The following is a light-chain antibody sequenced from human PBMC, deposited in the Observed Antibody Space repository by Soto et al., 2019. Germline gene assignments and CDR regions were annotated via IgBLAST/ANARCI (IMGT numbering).Light chain of an antibody. V-gene: IGLV2-23*02. CDR3: GSYAGSSASFYV. CDR1: SSDVGSYNL. J-gene: IGLJ1*01. Sequence: QSVLTQPASVSVSPGQSITISCTGTSSDVGSYNLVSWYQQHPGKAPKLMIYEVSKRPSGVSNRFSGSKSGNTASLTISGLQDEEGVYDYSGSYAGSSASFYVFESVTKV. CDR2: EVS.